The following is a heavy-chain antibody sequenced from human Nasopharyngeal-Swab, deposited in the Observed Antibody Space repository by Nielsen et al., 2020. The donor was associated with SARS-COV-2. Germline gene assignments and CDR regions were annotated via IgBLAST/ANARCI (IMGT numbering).Heavy chain of an antibody. CDR3: ARGLRYFDWQTFFDY. CDR1: GYSFSNYW. Sequence: GESLKLSCKGSGYSFSNYWIAWVRQMPGKGLEWMGIIYPGDSDTRYSPSFQGQVTISADKSISTAYLQWSSLKASDTAMYYCARGLRYFDWQTFFDYWGQGTLVTVSS. V-gene: IGHV5-51*01. CDR2: IYPGDSDT. D-gene: IGHD3-9*01. J-gene: IGHJ4*02.